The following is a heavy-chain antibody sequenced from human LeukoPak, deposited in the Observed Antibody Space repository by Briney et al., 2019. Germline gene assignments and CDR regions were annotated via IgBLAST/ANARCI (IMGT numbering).Heavy chain of an antibody. CDR3: AKTKTYYDFWSGYYPQYYLDY. CDR2: ISGSGGST. D-gene: IGHD3-3*01. J-gene: IGHJ4*02. Sequence: GGSLRLSCAASGFTVSSNYMSWVRQAPGKGLEWVSAISGSGGSTYYADSVKGRFTISRDNSKNTLYLQMNSLRAEDTAVYYCAKTKTYYDFWSGYYPQYYLDYWGQGTLVTVSS. V-gene: IGHV3-23*01. CDR1: GFTVSSNY.